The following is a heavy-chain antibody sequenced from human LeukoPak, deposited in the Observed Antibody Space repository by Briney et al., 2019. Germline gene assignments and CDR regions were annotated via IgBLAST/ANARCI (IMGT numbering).Heavy chain of an antibody. Sequence: GGSLRLSCAASGFSFGTYGMHWVRQAPGKGLEWVALISCDGRKTYYADSVKGRFSISRDNSKNTLHLQMNSQRGDDRAVYYCTKGARPQSASYGGDLWGQGT. D-gene: IGHD1-26*01. CDR3: TKGARPQSASYGGDL. V-gene: IGHV3-30*18. J-gene: IGHJ4*02. CDR1: GFSFGTYG. CDR2: ISCDGRKT.